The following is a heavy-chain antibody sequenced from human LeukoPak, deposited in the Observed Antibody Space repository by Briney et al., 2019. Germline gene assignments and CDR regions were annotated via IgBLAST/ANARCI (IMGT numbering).Heavy chain of an antibody. J-gene: IGHJ5*02. CDR1: GGTFSSYA. D-gene: IGHD2-15*01. CDR3: ARGYCSGDSCYSNWFDP. CDR2: IIPILGIA. V-gene: IGHV1-69*04. Sequence: SVKVSCKASGGTFSSYAISWVRQAPGQGLEWMGRIIPILGIANYAQKFQGRVTITADKSTSTAHMELSSLRSEDTAVYYCARGYCSGDSCYSNWFDPWGQGTLVTVSS.